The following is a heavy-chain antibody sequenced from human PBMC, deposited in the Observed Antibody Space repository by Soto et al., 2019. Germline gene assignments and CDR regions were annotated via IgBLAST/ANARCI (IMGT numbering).Heavy chain of an antibody. CDR3: AKEGGLSGSYYISSSYYFDY. V-gene: IGHV3-30*18. Sequence: GGSLRLSCVASGFTFSSYGMHWVRQAPGKGLEWVAIISHDGSNTYYADSVKGRFTISRDNSKNTLYLQMNSLRAEDTSVYYCAKEGGLSGSYYISSSYYFDYWGQGTLVTVPQ. D-gene: IGHD1-26*01. CDR1: GFTFSSYG. J-gene: IGHJ4*02. CDR2: ISHDGSNT.